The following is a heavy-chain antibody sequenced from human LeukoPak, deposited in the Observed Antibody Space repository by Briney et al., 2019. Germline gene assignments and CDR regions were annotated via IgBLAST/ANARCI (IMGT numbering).Heavy chain of an antibody. Sequence: GGSLRLSCAASGFTFSDHAMSWVRQAPGKGLEWVSSISGGSTYIYYTDSLRGRFTISRDNAKNSLFLQMNSLRAEDTALYYCARENWNYAGFDCWGQGALVTISS. CDR3: ARENWNYAGFDC. CDR2: ISGGSTYI. CDR1: GFTFSDHA. V-gene: IGHV3-21*01. J-gene: IGHJ4*02. D-gene: IGHD1-7*01.